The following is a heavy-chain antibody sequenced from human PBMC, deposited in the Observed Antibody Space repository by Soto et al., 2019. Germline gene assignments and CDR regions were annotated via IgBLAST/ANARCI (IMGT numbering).Heavy chain of an antibody. V-gene: IGHV4-4*02. D-gene: IGHD6-13*01. J-gene: IGHJ6*02. CDR1: GGSISSSNW. CDR3: ARLAAAGPYYYYYGMEV. CDR2: IYHSGST. Sequence: PSETLSLTCAVSGGSISSSNWWSWVRQPPGKGLEWIGEIYHSGSTYYNPSLKSRVTISVDTSKNQFSLKLSSVTAADTAVYYCARLAAAGPYYYYYGMEVWGQGTTVTVSS.